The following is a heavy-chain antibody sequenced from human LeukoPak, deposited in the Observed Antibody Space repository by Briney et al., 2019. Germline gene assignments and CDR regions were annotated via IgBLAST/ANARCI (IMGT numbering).Heavy chain of an antibody. CDR3: ARRGLGTTQRYFEY. J-gene: IGHJ4*02. V-gene: IGHV1-18*01. Sequence: APVNVSCKASGYTSTDYDITWVRQAPGQGLEWMGWISAYNGHTNYAQKLQGRITVTTDTSTSTSYMELRSLRSDDTAVYYCARRGLGTTQRYFEYWGQGTLVIVSS. CDR1: GYTSTDYD. D-gene: IGHD1-7*01. CDR2: ISAYNGHT.